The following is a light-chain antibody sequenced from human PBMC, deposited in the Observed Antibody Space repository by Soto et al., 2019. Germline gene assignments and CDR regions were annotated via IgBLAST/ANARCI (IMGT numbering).Light chain of an antibody. CDR3: AQREISIPLI. Sequence: VLTQSPATLSLSPGERATLFCKASQSVGIYMGWFQQKPGQAPRVLIYAATNRAGGVPARFSGSRSGTDLTLNISRLEGEDSGAYYCAQREISIPLILGGGTKLEIK. CDR2: AAT. V-gene: IGKV3-11*01. CDR1: QSVGIY. J-gene: IGKJ4*01.